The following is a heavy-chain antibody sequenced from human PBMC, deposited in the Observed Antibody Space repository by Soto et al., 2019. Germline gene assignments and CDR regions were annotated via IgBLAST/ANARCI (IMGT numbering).Heavy chain of an antibody. CDR1: GFTFSSYA. J-gene: IGHJ4*02. CDR2: ISGSGGST. Sequence: EVQLLESGGGLVQPGGSLRLSCAASGFTFSSYAMSWVRQAPGKGLEWVSAISGSGGSTYYADSVKGRFTISRDNSKNTLYLQMNSLRAEDTAVYYCAKDHYTAIGGDTAMVIGDYWGQGTLVTVSS. V-gene: IGHV3-23*01. D-gene: IGHD5-18*01. CDR3: AKDHYTAIGGDTAMVIGDY.